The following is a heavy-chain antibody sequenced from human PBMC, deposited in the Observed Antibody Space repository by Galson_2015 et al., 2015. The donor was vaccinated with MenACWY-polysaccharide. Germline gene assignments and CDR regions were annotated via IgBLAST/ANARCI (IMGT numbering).Heavy chain of an antibody. CDR3: ATADAYYYGMDV. J-gene: IGHJ6*02. V-gene: IGHV3-21*01. CDR2: ISSSSSYI. Sequence: SLRLSCAASGFSFSNYDMNWVRQAPGKGLEWVSSISSSSSYIYYADSVKGRFTISRDNAKNSLYLQMTSLGAEDTAVYYCATADAYYYGMDVWGQGTTVTVSS. CDR1: GFSFSNYD.